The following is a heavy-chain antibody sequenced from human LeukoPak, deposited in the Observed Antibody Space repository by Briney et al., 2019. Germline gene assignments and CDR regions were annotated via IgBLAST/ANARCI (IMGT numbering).Heavy chain of an antibody. CDR2: ISSSSSYI. Sequence: GGSLRLSCAASGFTFSSYGMHWVRQAPGKGLEWVSSISSSSSYIYYADSVKGRFTISRDNAKNSLYLQMNSLRAEDTAVYYCARDNGYVGFDYWGQGTLVTVSS. J-gene: IGHJ4*02. CDR3: ARDNGYVGFDY. D-gene: IGHD5-12*01. CDR1: GFTFSSYG. V-gene: IGHV3-21*01.